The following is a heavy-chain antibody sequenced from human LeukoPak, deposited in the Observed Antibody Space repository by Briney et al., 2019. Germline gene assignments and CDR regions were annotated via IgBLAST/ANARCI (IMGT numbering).Heavy chain of an antibody. J-gene: IGHJ6*04. CDR2: IRRKPFGGTP. Sequence: GGSLRLSCTASGFTFDDYALTWVRQAPGKGLEWVGFIRRKPFGGTPEYAASVQGRFTISRDDSKNIAYPQMDSLKREDTAVYYCTRDRGVPRPYYYGMDVWGKGTTVTVSS. CDR1: GFTFDDYA. CDR3: TRDRGVPRPYYYGMDV. D-gene: IGHD3-10*01. V-gene: IGHV3-49*04.